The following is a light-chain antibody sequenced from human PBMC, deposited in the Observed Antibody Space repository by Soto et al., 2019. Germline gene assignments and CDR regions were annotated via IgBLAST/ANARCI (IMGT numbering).Light chain of an antibody. J-gene: IGKJ3*01. CDR3: QQCRDWPEFS. Sequence: EIVLTQSPATLSLSPGERATLSFRASHIIGTQLVWYKQKPCQAPRVFIYDASNRATGIPARFSGSGYGTDFTLTISSLEPDDFAGYYCQQCRDWPEFSFGPGTKVDVK. CDR2: DAS. V-gene: IGKV3-11*01. CDR1: HIIGTQ.